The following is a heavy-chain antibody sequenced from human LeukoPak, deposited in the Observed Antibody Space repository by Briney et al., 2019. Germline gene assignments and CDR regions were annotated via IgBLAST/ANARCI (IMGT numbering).Heavy chain of an antibody. CDR1: GGSFSGYY. CDR2: INHSGST. V-gene: IGHV4-34*01. Sequence: PSETLSLTCAVYGGSFSGYYWSWIRQPPGKGLEWIGEINHSGSTNYNPSLKSRVTISVDTSKNQFSLKLSSVTAADTAVYYCARSIVVVPAAIYWFDPWGQGTLVTVSS. D-gene: IGHD2-2*01. J-gene: IGHJ5*02. CDR3: ARSIVVVPAAIYWFDP.